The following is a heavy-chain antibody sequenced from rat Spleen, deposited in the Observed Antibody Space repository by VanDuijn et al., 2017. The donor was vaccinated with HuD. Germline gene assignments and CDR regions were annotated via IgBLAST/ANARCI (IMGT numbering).Heavy chain of an antibody. D-gene: IGHD1-10*01. CDR2: ISHDGSGT. Sequence: EVQLVESGGGLVQPGRSLKLSCAASGFTFSNYGMAWVRQAPTKGLEWVATISHDGSGTDYRDSVKGRFTISRDNAKSTPYLRMDSLRSEDTATYYCARRGYNNYFFDYWGQGTLVTVSS. CDR3: ARRGYNNYFFDY. J-gene: IGHJ3*01. V-gene: IGHV5-29*01. CDR1: GFTFSNYG.